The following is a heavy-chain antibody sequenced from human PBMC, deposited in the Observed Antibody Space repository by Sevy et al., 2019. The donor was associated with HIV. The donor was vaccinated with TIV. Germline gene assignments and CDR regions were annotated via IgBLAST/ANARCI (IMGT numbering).Heavy chain of an antibody. J-gene: IGHJ4*02. CDR3: AKDHRWYEILTGYYYRYFDY. CDR2: ISYDGSNK. CDR1: GFTFSSYG. V-gene: IGHV3-30*18. Sequence: GGSLRLSCAASGFTFSSYGMHWVRQAPGKGLEWVAVISYDGSNKYYADSVKGRFTLSRDNSKNTLYLQMNSLRAEDTVVYYCAKDHRWYEILTGYYYRYFDYWGQGTLVTVSS. D-gene: IGHD3-9*01.